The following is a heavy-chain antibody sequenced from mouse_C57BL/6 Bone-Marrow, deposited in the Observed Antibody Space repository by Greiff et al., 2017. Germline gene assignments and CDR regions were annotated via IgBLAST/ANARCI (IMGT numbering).Heavy chain of an antibody. V-gene: IGHV1-15*01. D-gene: IGHD1-1*01. CDR1: GYTFTDYE. J-gene: IGHJ3*01. Sequence: VKLQESGAELVRPGASVTLSCKASGYTFTDYEMHWVKQTPVHGLEWIGAIDPETGGTAYNQKFKGKAILTADKSSSTAYMELRSLTSEDSAVYYCTRRDYGSSYSYWGQGTLVTVSA. CDR3: TRRDYGSSYSY. CDR2: IDPETGGT.